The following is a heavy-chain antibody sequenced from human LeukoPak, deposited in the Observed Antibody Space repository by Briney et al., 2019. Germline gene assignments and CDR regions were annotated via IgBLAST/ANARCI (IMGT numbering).Heavy chain of an antibody. J-gene: IGHJ3*02. CDR3: ARDYSEMVISDAFDI. CDR2: ITSSSSYI. D-gene: IGHD3-22*01. CDR1: GFTFDDYG. V-gene: IGHV3-21*01. Sequence: GGSLRLSCAASGFTFDDYGMSWVRQAPGKGLEWVSSITSSSSYIYYADSVKGRFTISRDNAKNSVFLQMNGLRAEDTAVYYCARDYSEMVISDAFDIWGQGTMVTVSS.